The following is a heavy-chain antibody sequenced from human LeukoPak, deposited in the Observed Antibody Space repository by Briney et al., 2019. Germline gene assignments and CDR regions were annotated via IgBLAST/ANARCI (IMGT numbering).Heavy chain of an antibody. Sequence: SETLSLTCAVYGGSFSGYYWSSIRQPPGKGLEWIGEINHSGSTNYNPSLKSRVTISVDTSKNQFSLKLSSVTAVDTAVYYCASGYSYGWSAFDYWGQGTLVTVSS. V-gene: IGHV4-34*01. CDR2: INHSGST. J-gene: IGHJ4*02. CDR1: GGSFSGYY. CDR3: ASGYSYGWSAFDY. D-gene: IGHD5-18*01.